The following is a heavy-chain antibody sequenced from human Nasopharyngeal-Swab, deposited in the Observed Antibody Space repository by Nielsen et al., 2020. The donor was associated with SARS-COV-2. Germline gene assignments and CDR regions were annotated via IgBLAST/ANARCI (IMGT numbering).Heavy chain of an antibody. J-gene: IGHJ4*02. CDR1: GFSFTTYW. V-gene: IGHV3-74*01. Sequence: GGSLRLSCVASGFSFTTYWMHWVRQAPGKGLVWVSRINGDGTWISYADSVKGRFTISRDNSKNTVYLQMNSLGGDDTAVYYCTRGAQLGPWYWGQGTLVTVSS. D-gene: IGHD3-16*01. CDR2: INGDGTWI. CDR3: TRGAQLGPWY.